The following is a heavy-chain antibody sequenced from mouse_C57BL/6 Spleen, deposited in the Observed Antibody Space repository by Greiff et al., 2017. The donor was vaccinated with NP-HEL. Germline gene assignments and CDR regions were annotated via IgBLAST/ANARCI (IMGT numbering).Heavy chain of an antibody. V-gene: IGHV10-1*01. CDR2: IRSKSNNYAT. J-gene: IGHJ4*01. D-gene: IGHD4-1*01. CDR1: GFSFNTYA. Sequence: EVKVVESGGGLVQPKGSLKLSCAASGFSFNTYAMNWVRQAPGKGLEWVARIRSKSNNYATYYADSVKDRFTISRDDSESMLYLQMNNLKTEDTAMYYCVRGDWEDYAMDYWGQGTSVTVSS. CDR3: VRGDWEDYAMDY.